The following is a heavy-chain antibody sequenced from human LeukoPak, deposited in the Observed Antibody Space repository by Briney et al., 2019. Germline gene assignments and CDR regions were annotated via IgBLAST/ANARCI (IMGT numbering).Heavy chain of an antibody. CDR2: ISSSSSYI. CDR3: ARGGSGSPGY. D-gene: IGHD1-26*01. Sequence: GGSLRLSCAASGFTFDDYAMHWVRQAPGKGLEWVSSISSSSSYIYYADSVKGRFTISRDNAKNSLYLQMNSLRAEDTAVYYCARGGSGSPGYWGQGTLVTVSS. CDR1: GFTFDDYA. J-gene: IGHJ4*02. V-gene: IGHV3-21*01.